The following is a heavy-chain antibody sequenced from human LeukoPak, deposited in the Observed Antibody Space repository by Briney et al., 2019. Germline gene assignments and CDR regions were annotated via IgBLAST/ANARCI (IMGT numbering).Heavy chain of an antibody. CDR2: VNLQGST. Sequence: SETLSLTCDVSGGSITQTNYWTWVRQPPGKGLEWIGEVNLQGSTNYNPSLMGRVTISVDTSKKQFSLKLSSVTAADTAVYYCWEPYPDYWGQGTLVTVSS. CDR1: GGSITQTNY. D-gene: IGHD1-26*01. CDR3: WEPYPDY. J-gene: IGHJ4*02. V-gene: IGHV4-4*02.